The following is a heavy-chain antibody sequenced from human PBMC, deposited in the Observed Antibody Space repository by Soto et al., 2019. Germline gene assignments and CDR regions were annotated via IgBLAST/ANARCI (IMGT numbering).Heavy chain of an antibody. V-gene: IGHV5-10-1*01. CDR2: IDPSDSYT. CDR3: ARQFLWFGKYYYYGMDV. J-gene: IGHJ6*02. CDR1: GYSFTSYW. D-gene: IGHD3-10*01. Sequence: GESLKISCKGSGYSFTSYWISWVRQMPGKGLEWMGRIDPSDSYTNYSPSFQGHVTISADKSISTAYLQWSSLKASDTAMYYCARQFLWFGKYYYYGMDVWGQGTTVTVSS.